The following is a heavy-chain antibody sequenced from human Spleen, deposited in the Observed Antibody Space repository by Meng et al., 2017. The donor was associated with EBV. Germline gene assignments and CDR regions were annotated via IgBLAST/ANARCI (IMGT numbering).Heavy chain of an antibody. J-gene: IGHJ4*02. CDR3: ARDRSKEENYDFWSGNPFFEY. V-gene: IGHV3-33*01. CDR2: IWYDGSNK. D-gene: IGHD3-3*01. CDR1: GFTCSSYG. Sequence: QVELVESGXGVVQPGRSLRLSCAAAGFTCSSYGMHWVRQATGKGLEWVAVIWYDGSNKYYADSVKGRFTISRDNSKNTLYLQMNSLRAEDTAVYYCARDRSKEENYDFWSGNPFFEYWGQGTLVTVSS.